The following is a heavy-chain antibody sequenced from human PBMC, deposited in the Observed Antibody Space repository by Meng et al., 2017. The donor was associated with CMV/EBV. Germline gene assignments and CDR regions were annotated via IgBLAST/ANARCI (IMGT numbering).Heavy chain of an antibody. CDR3: AREGGIVVVPAAPGWFDP. J-gene: IGHJ5*02. V-gene: IGHV1-69*12. D-gene: IGHD2-2*01. CDR2: IIPIFGTA. Sequence: VQLVQSGAEVKKPGSSVKVYCKASGGTFSSYAISWVRQAPGQGLEWMGGIIPIFGTANYAQKFQGRVTITADESTSTAYMELSSLRSEDTAVYYCAREGGIVVVPAAPGWFDPWGQGTLVTVSS. CDR1: GGTFSSYA.